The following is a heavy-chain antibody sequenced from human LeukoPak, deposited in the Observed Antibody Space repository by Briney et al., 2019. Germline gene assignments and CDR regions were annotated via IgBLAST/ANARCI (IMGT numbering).Heavy chain of an antibody. J-gene: IGHJ5*02. CDR2: ISSGSRYM. Sequence: GGSLRLSCAASGFTFDDYAMHWVRQAPGKGLECVASISSGSRYMYYADSVKGRFTISRDNAKTSLYLQMNSLRADDTAIYYCARDAINTARGWFDPWGQGTLVAVSS. V-gene: IGHV3-21*01. CDR3: ARDAINTARGWFDP. D-gene: IGHD6-6*01. CDR1: GFTFDDYA.